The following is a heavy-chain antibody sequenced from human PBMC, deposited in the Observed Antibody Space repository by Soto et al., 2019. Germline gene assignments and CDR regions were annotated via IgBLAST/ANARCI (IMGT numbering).Heavy chain of an antibody. CDR2: ISGSGVST. J-gene: IGHJ4*02. CDR3: AKDRERIATRSIDY. CDR1: GFTFSSYA. Sequence: ESGGGLVQPGGSLRLSCAASGFTFSSYAMSWVRQALGKGLEWVSGISGSGVSTYYADSVKGRFTISRDNSKSTLYLQMNSLRAEDTAVYYCAKDRERIATRSIDYWGQGTLVTVSS. V-gene: IGHV3-23*01. D-gene: IGHD6-6*01.